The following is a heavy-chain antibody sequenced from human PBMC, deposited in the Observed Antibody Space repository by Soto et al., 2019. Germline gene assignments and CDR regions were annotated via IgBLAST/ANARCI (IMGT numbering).Heavy chain of an antibody. J-gene: IGHJ4*02. D-gene: IGHD2-15*01. CDR3: ARGGGLDY. CDR2: ISSSSSTI. V-gene: IGHV3-48*01. CDR1: GFTFSSYS. Sequence: GGSLRLSCAASGFTFSSYSMHWVRQATGKGLEWVSYISSSSSTIYYADSVKGRFTISRDNAKNSLYLQMNSLRAEDTAVYYCARGGGLDYWGQGTLVTVSS.